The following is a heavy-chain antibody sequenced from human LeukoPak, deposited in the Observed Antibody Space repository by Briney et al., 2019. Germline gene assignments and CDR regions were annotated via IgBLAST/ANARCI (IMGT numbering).Heavy chain of an antibody. D-gene: IGHD2-21*02. Sequence: GASVKVSCKASGYTFITYYMHWVRQAPGQGLEWMGIINPSGGGTSYAQKFQGRVTMTGDTSTSTVYMELSSLRSEDTAVYYCARSRLLLDYWGQGTLVTVSS. CDR3: ARSRLLLDY. CDR2: INPSGGGT. J-gene: IGHJ4*02. CDR1: GYTFITYY. V-gene: IGHV1-46*01.